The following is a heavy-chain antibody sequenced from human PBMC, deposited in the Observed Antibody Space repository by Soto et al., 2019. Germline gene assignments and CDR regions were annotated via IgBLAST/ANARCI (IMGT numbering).Heavy chain of an antibody. CDR1: GFTFSSYG. CDR3: AKGVPGTTTPNWFDP. D-gene: IGHD1-7*01. CDR2: ISYDGSNK. Sequence: GGSLRLSCAASGFTFSSYGMHWVRQAPGKGLEWVAVISYDGSNKYYADSVKGRFTIPRDNSKNTLYLQMNSLRAEDTAVYYCAKGVPGTTTPNWFDPWGQGTLVTVSS. V-gene: IGHV3-30*18. J-gene: IGHJ5*02.